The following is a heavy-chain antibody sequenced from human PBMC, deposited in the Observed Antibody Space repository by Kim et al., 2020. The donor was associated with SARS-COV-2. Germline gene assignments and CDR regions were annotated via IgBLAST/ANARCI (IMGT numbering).Heavy chain of an antibody. Sequence: GGSLRLSCAASGFTFSSYGMHWVRQAPGKGLEWVAVISYDGSNKYYADSVKGRFTISRDNSKNTLYLQMNSLRAEDTAVYYCAKDGPGRYSSGCHGVDYWGQGTLVTVSS. CDR3: AKDGPGRYSSGCHGVDY. J-gene: IGHJ4*02. V-gene: IGHV3-30*18. CDR2: ISYDGSNK. CDR1: GFTFSSYG. D-gene: IGHD6-19*01.